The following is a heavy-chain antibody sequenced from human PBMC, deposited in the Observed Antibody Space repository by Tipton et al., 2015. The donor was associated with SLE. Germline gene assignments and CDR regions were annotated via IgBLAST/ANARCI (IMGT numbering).Heavy chain of an antibody. V-gene: IGHV3-9*03. CDR2: ISWNSGSI. CDR3: AKDSKGYSSSWSFDY. J-gene: IGHJ4*02. Sequence: AVSGFTFDDYAMHWVRQAPGKGLEWVSGISWNSGSIGYADSVKGRFTISRDNAKNSLYLQMNSLRAEDMALYYCAKDSKGYSSSWSFDYWGQGTLVTVSS. D-gene: IGHD6-13*01. CDR1: GFTFDDYA.